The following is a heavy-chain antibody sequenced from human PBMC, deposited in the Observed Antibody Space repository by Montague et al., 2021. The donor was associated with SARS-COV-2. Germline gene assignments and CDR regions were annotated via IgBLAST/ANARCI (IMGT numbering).Heavy chain of an antibody. CDR1: GGSISSYY. D-gene: IGHD6-13*01. V-gene: IGHV4-59*01. Sequence: SETLSLTCTVSGGSISSYYWSWIRQPPGKGLEWIGYIYYSGSTNYNPSLKSRVTISVDTSKNQFSLKLSSVTAADTAVYYCAREKAAGTNFDNWGQGTLVTVSS. CDR3: AREKAAGTNFDN. CDR2: IYYSGST. J-gene: IGHJ4*02.